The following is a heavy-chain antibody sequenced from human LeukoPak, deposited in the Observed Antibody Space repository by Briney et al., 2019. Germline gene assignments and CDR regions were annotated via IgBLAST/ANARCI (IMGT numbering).Heavy chain of an antibody. V-gene: IGHV4-39*07. Sequence: SETQSLTCTVSGGSISSSNFYWGWIRQPPGKGLEWIGSIYYSGSTYYNPSLKSRVTISVDTSKNQFSLKLSSVTAADTAVYYCARDRYCSGGSCYVEGYFDYWGQGTLVTVSS. CDR3: ARDRYCSGGSCYVEGYFDY. CDR2: IYYSGST. CDR1: GGSISSSNFY. D-gene: IGHD2-15*01. J-gene: IGHJ4*02.